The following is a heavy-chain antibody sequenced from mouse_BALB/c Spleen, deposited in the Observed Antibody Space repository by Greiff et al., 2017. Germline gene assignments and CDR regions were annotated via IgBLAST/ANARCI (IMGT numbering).Heavy chain of an antibody. Sequence: QVQLQQSGAELMKPGASVKISCKATGYTFSSYWIEWVKQRPGHGLEWIGEILPGSGSTNYNEKFKGKATFTADTSSNTAYMQLSSLTSEDSAVYYCASPGYEGYAMDYWGQGTSVTVSS. CDR3: ASPGYEGYAMDY. J-gene: IGHJ4*01. CDR1: GYTFSSYW. CDR2: ILPGSGST. V-gene: IGHV1-9*01. D-gene: IGHD2-2*01.